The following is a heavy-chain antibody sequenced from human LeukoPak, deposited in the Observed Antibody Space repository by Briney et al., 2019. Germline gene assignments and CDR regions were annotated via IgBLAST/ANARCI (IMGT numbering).Heavy chain of an antibody. Sequence: PSETLSLTCTVSGGSISSYYWSWIRQPPGKGLEWIGYIYYSGSTNYNPSLKSRVTISVDTSKNQFSLKLSSVTAADTAVYYCARVSRRYSSGWYPLYYFDCWGQGTLVTVSS. CDR1: GGSISSYY. J-gene: IGHJ4*02. V-gene: IGHV4-59*01. D-gene: IGHD6-19*01. CDR3: ARVSRRYSSGWYPLYYFDC. CDR2: IYYSGST.